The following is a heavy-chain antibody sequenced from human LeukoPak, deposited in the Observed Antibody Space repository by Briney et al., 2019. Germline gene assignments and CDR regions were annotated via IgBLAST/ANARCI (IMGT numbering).Heavy chain of an antibody. Sequence: GGSLRLSCAASGFTFSTYGMHWVRQAPGKGLEWVAFIPYDGSNKYYADSVKGRFTISRDNAKNSLYLQMNSLRAEDTAVYYCAELGITMIGGVWGKGTTVTISS. CDR1: GFTFSTYG. V-gene: IGHV3-30*02. CDR2: IPYDGSNK. D-gene: IGHD3-10*02. J-gene: IGHJ6*04. CDR3: AELGITMIGGV.